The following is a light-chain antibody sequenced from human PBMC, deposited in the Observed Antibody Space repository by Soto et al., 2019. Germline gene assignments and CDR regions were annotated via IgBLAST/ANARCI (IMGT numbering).Light chain of an antibody. Sequence: AIQMTQSPSSLSASVGDTVTIACRASQAIGSDLGWYQQKPGQAPNLLIYATSNLQSGVPPRFSGSGSGTDFTLTISSLQPEDFATYYCLQDYDSPRTFGQGTKVEIK. CDR1: QAIGSD. J-gene: IGKJ1*01. CDR2: ATS. CDR3: LQDYDSPRT. V-gene: IGKV1-6*01.